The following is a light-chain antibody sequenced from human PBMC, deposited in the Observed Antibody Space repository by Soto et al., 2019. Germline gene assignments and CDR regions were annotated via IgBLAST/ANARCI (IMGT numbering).Light chain of an antibody. CDR3: SSYTSSSFYV. CDR1: SSDVGGYNY. J-gene: IGLJ1*01. Sequence: QSVLTQPASVSGSPGQAITISCPGTSSDVGGYNYVSWYQHHPGKAPKLLIYDVSNRPSGVSNRFSGSKSDNTASLTISGLQAEDEADYYCSSYTSSSFYVFGTGTKVTVL. CDR2: DVS. V-gene: IGLV2-14*03.